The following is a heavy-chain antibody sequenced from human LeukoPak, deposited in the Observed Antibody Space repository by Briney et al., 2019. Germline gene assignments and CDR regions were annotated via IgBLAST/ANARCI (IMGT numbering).Heavy chain of an antibody. D-gene: IGHD4-11*01. CDR1: KFTVIHYG. CDR3: AKDAQRGFDYSNSLEH. Sequence: SCKAAKFTVIHYGTHWNRQTRGTLPVPTIHIWSDATNQYYAGSVKGRFTISRDNFKNTVSLQMNSLRAEDTAIYYCAKDAQRGFDYSNSLEHWGQGSLVTVSS. CDR2: IWSDATNQ. V-gene: IGHV3-33*06. J-gene: IGHJ4*02.